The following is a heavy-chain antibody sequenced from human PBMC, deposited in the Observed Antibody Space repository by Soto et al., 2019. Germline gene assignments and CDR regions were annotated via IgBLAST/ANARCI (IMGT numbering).Heavy chain of an antibody. D-gene: IGHD2-21*01. Sequence: GESLQISCAASGFSFRDYFMSWLRQAPGKGLEWVSYIGPYGNSIYYADSVKGRFTISRDDATKSLHLHMNSLRTDDTAVYYCARDDHTYGVYWGPGTPVTVSS. V-gene: IGHV3-11*01. CDR2: IGPYGNSI. CDR1: GFSFRDYF. CDR3: ARDDHTYGVY. J-gene: IGHJ4*02.